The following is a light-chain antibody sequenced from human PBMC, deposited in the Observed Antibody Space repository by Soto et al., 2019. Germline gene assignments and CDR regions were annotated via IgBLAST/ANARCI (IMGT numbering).Light chain of an antibody. CDR2: EVN. CDR1: SXDVGGYNY. Sequence: QSVLTQPGSVSGSPGQSITISCTGTSXDVGGYNYVSWYQQHPGKAPKLIIYEVNNRPSGVPDRFSGSKSGNTASLTISGLQAEDEADYYCNSFTTSSTYVFGTGTKVTVL. J-gene: IGLJ1*01. V-gene: IGLV2-14*01. CDR3: NSFTTSSTYV.